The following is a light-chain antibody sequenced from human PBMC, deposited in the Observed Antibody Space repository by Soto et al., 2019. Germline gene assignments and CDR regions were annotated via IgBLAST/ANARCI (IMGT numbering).Light chain of an antibody. Sequence: DLQMTQSPSSLSASVGDRVTITCQASQDISNYLNWYQQKPGKAPKLLIYDASSLETGVPSRFSGSGSGTDFTFTISGLQAEDIATYYCQQYDNLPVAFGQGTKLEIK. CDR2: DAS. V-gene: IGKV1-33*01. CDR3: QQYDNLPVA. CDR1: QDISNY. J-gene: IGKJ2*01.